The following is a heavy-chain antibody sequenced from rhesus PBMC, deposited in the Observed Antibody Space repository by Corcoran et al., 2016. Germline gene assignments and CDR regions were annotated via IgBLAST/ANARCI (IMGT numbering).Heavy chain of an antibody. CDR3: AQWDRGSALH. J-gene: IGHJ4*01. D-gene: IGHD1-44*01. CDR1: GYSISGNY. Sequence: QVQLQESGPGLVKPSETLSLTCAVSGYSISGNYWAWIRQPPGKGLEGIGYIYGSTGSTNCNPSLKSRVSISTDTSKNRFALKLNSVTAADTAVYFCAQWDRGSALHWGQGVLGTVSS. CDR2: IYGSTGST. V-gene: IGHV4-147*01.